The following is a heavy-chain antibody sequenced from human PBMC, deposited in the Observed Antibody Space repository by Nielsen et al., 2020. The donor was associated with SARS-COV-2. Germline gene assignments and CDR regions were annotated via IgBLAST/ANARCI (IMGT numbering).Heavy chain of an antibody. CDR2: IIPIFGTA. D-gene: IGHD1-26*01. Sequence: WVRQAPGQGLEWMGGIIPIFGTANYAQKFQGRVTITADESTSTAYMELSSLRSEDTAVYYCARDRVIVGATTGVDYYYGMDVWGQGTTVTVSS. V-gene: IGHV1-69*01. J-gene: IGHJ6*02. CDR3: ARDRVIVGATTGVDYYYGMDV.